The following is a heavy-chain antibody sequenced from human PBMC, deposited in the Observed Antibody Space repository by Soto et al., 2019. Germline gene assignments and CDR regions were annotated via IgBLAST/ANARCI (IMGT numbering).Heavy chain of an antibody. J-gene: IGHJ4*02. CDR1: GYTFTSYD. D-gene: IGHD1-26*01. CDR3: TRPASGGLSGGCDF. V-gene: IGHV1-8*01. CDR2: MNPNSGNT. Sequence: QVQLVQSGAEVKKPGASVKVSCKASGYTFTSYDINWVRQAPGQGLEWMGWMNPNSGNTGYAQKFQGRVTMTRNTSISTGYTELSRLRSEDTAVYSCTRPASGGLSGGCDFWGQGTLVTVSS.